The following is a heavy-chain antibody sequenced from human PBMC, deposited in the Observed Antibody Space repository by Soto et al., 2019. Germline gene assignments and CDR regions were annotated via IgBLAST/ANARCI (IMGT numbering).Heavy chain of an antibody. D-gene: IGHD1-26*01. Sequence: GGSLRLSCAASGFTFSSYSMNWVRQAPGKGLEWVSSISSSSGHIYYADSLKGRFTISRDNAKNSLYLQMNSLRAEDTAVYYCTRHWLATREFDYRGKGTLITVSS. J-gene: IGHJ4*02. V-gene: IGHV3-21*01. CDR3: TRHWLATREFDY. CDR2: ISSSSGHI. CDR1: GFTFSSYS.